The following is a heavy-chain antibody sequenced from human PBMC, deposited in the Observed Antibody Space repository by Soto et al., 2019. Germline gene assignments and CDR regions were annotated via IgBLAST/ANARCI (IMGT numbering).Heavy chain of an antibody. Sequence: SIRLSCTASGLTIISHGMHWIRQDPGKGLEWVAVIWYDGSNKYYADSVKGRFTISRDNSKNTLYLQMNSLRAEDTAVYYCARGPLYSNYAPYYYYYGMDVWGQGTTVTVSS. J-gene: IGHJ6*02. V-gene: IGHV3-33*01. CDR3: ARGPLYSNYAPYYYYYGMDV. D-gene: IGHD4-4*01. CDR2: IWYDGSNK. CDR1: GLTIISHG.